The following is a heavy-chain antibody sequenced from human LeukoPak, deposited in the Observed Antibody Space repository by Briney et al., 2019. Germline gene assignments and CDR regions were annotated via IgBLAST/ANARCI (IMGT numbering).Heavy chain of an antibody. CDR2: IYPGDSDT. CDR1: GYSFISYW. CDR3: AGEMGSGSRMSFDV. V-gene: IGHV5-51*01. J-gene: IGHJ3*01. Sequence: GESLRISCQASGYSFISYWIGWVRQMPGKGLEWMGIIYPGDSDTKYSPSFQGQVTFSADKVSNTAYLQWSSLKSSDTAMYYCAGEMGSGSRMSFDVWGQGTMVTVSS. D-gene: IGHD2-8*01.